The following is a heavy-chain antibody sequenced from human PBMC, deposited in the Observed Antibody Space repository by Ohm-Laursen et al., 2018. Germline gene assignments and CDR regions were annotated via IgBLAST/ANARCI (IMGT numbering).Heavy chain of an antibody. CDR1: GFTFDDYA. J-gene: IGHJ6*02. D-gene: IGHD1-26*01. CDR3: ARLLAPMGADYYYYYGMDV. V-gene: IGHV3-9*01. CDR2: ISWNSGSI. Sequence: SLRLSCAASGFTFDDYAMHWVRQAPGKGLEWVSGISWNSGSIGYADSVKGRFTISRDNAKNSLYLQMNSLRAEDTALYYCARLLAPMGADYYYYYGMDVWGQGTTVTVSS.